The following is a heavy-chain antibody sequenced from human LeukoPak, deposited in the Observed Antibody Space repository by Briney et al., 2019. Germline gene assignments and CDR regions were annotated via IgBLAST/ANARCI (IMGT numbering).Heavy chain of an antibody. CDR1: GYSYTSYW. D-gene: IGHD1-14*01. V-gene: IGHV5-51*01. CDR2: IYPSDSNT. J-gene: IGHJ4*02. CDR3: GRAGFDY. Sequence: GESLKISCKTSGYSYTSYWIGWVRQMPGKGLEWMGIIYPSDSNTIHSPSFQGQVTISADKSISTAYLQWSSLKASDSAIYYCGRAGFDYWGQGTLVTVSS.